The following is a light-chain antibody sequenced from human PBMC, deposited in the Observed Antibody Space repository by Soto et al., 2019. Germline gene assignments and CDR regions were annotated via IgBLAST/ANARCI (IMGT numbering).Light chain of an antibody. CDR2: GNS. CDR3: QSYDSSLSAHYV. CDR1: SSNIGATYD. Sequence: QCVLTQPPSVSGAAGQGVTISCTGSSSNIGATYDVQWYQQLPGTAPKLLIYGNSNRPSGVPDRFSGSKSGTSASLAITGLQADDEADYYCQSYDSSLSAHYVFGTGTKVTVL. J-gene: IGLJ1*01. V-gene: IGLV1-40*01.